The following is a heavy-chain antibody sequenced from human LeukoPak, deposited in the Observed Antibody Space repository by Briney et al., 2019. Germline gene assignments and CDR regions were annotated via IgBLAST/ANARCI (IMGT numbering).Heavy chain of an antibody. CDR3: TTDSRTGVLRYFDWSTY. CDR1: GFTFSSYA. Sequence: GGSLRLSCAASGFTFSSYAMSWVRQAPGKGLEWVGRIKSKTDGGTTDYAAPVKGRFTISRDDSKNTLYLQMNSLKTEDTAVYYCTTDSRTGVLRYFDWSTYWGQGTLVTVSS. D-gene: IGHD3-9*01. CDR2: IKSKTDGGTT. V-gene: IGHV3-15*01. J-gene: IGHJ4*02.